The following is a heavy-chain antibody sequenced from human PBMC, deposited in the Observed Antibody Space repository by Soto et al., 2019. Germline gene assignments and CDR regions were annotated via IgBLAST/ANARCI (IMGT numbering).Heavy chain of an antibody. CDR3: ATWVRTGDAFDI. J-gene: IGHJ3*02. V-gene: IGHV4-31*03. Sequence: SETLSLTCTVSGGSISSGGYYWSWIRQHPGKGLEWIGYIYYSGSTYYNPSLKSRVTISVDTSKNQFSLKLSSVTAADTAVYYCATWVRTGDAFDIWGQGTMVTVSS. D-gene: IGHD7-27*01. CDR2: IYYSGST. CDR1: GGSISSGGYY.